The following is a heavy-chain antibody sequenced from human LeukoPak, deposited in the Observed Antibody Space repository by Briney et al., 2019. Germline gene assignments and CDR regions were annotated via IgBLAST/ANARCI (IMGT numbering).Heavy chain of an antibody. D-gene: IGHD3-10*01. J-gene: IGHJ4*02. CDR3: ARDGESPPDSSFDY. CDR2: IYTSGST. CDR1: GGSISSYY. Sequence: SETLSLTCTVSGGSISSYYWSWIRQPAGKGLEWIGRIYTSGSTNYNPSLKSRVTMSVDTSKNQFSLKLSAVTAADTAVYYCARDGESPPDSSFDYWGQGTLVTVSS. V-gene: IGHV4-4*07.